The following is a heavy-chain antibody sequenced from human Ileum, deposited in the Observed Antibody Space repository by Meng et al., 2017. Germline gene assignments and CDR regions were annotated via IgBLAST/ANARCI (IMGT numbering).Heavy chain of an antibody. V-gene: IGHV4-34*01. J-gene: IGHJ4*02. CDR3: ARGREQQLVRGFGY. CDR2: SNHSGNT. Sequence: VLLQQWCAVVVTPSDTLSLTAAVYGGPFSGDYCSWPRQPPGNGLEWIGESNHSGNTSYNPSLKRRVTLSLDTSKNHFSLNLTSVTAADTAVYYCARGREQQLVRGFGYWGQGTLVTVSS. CDR1: GGPFSGDY. D-gene: IGHD6-6*01.